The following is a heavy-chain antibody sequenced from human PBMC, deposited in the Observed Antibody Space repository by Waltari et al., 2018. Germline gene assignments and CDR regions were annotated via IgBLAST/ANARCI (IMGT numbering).Heavy chain of an antibody. CDR3: ARLRFLAWYFDL. CDR2: IYYSGST. D-gene: IGHD3-3*01. V-gene: IGHV4-39*07. CDR1: GGSISSSSYY. Sequence: QLQLQESGPGLVKPSETLSLTCTVSGGSISSSSYYWGWIRQPPGKGLEWIGSIYYSGSTYYNPSLKSRVTISVDTSKNQFSLKLSSVTAADTAVYYCARLRFLAWYFDLWGRGTLVTVSS. J-gene: IGHJ2*01.